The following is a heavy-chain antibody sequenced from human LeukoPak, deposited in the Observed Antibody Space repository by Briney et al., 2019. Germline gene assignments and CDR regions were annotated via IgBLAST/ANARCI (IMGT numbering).Heavy chain of an antibody. CDR1: GGSISSGGYY. V-gene: IGHV4-30-2*01. Sequence: SETLSLTCTVSGGSISSGGYYWSWIRQPPGKGLEWIGYIYHSGSTYYNPSLKSRVTISVDRSKNQFSLKLSSVTAADTAVYYCARYRASDLNWNRRFFDYWGQGTLVTVSS. CDR2: IYHSGST. CDR3: ARYRASDLNWNRRFFDY. J-gene: IGHJ4*02. D-gene: IGHD1-1*01.